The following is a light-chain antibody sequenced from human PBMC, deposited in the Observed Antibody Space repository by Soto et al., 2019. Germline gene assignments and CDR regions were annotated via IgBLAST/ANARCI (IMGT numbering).Light chain of an antibody. J-gene: IGKJ1*01. CDR1: QNIFTY. CDR2: DAS. Sequence: DIHMTQSPSTLSASVGDRVTITCRASQNIFTYLAWYQQKPGKAPKLLIFDASTLPSGVPSRFSGSGSGTEFTLTISSLQPDDFATYYCQQYNSYSGTFGQGTKVDIK. CDR3: QQYNSYSGT. V-gene: IGKV1-5*01.